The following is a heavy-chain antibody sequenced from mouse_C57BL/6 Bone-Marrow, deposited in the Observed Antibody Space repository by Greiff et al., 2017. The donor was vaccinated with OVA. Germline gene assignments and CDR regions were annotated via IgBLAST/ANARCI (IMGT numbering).Heavy chain of an antibody. CDR3: ARYGSSPWYFDV. J-gene: IGHJ1*03. D-gene: IGHD1-1*01. CDR1: GYTFTSYW. Sequence: QVQLQQPGAELVKPGASVKLSCTASGYTFTSYWMHWVKQRPGQGLEWIGMIHPNSGSTNYNEKFKSKATLTVDKSSSTAYMQLSSLTSEDSAVYYCARYGSSPWYFDVWGTGTTVTVSS. V-gene: IGHV1-64*01. CDR2: IHPNSGST.